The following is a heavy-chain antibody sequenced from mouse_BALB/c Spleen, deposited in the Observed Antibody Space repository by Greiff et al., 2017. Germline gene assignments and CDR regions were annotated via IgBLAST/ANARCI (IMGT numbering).Heavy chain of an antibody. J-gene: IGHJ3*01. V-gene: IGHV5-4*02. CDR1: GFTFSDYY. CDR2: ISDGGSYT. D-gene: IGHD1-1*01. CDR3: ARDGDYYGSSPFAY. Sequence: EVQGVESGGGLVKPGGSLKLSCAASGFTFSDYYMYWVRQTPEKRLEWVATISDGGSYTYYPDSVKGRFTISRDNAKNNLYLQMSSLKSEDTAMYYCARDGDYYGSSPFAYWGQGTLVTVSA.